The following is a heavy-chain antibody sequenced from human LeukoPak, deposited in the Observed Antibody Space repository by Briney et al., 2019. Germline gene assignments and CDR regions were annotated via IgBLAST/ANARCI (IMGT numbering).Heavy chain of an antibody. Sequence: GGSLRLSCTVSGFTLSNYWMSWVRQAPGKGPEWVASIRQDGSEEYYVDSVRGRFTISRDNAKNSLYLQMNSLRAEDTAVYYCARAYCGGDCLSMDVWGQGTTVTVSS. CDR2: IRQDGSEE. CDR1: GFTLSNYW. J-gene: IGHJ6*02. CDR3: ARAYCGGDCLSMDV. V-gene: IGHV3-7*01. D-gene: IGHD2-21*02.